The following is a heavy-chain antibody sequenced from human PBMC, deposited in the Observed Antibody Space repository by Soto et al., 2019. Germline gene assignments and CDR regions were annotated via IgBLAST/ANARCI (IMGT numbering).Heavy chain of an antibody. CDR1: GFSLSTSGVG. Sequence: QITLKESGPTLVKPTQTLTLTCTFSGFSLSTSGVGVGWIRQPPGKALEWLALIYWDDDKRYSPSLKSRLTITKDTSKNQVFLTMTNLDPVDTATYYCAHQTTVTSDDAFDIWGQGTMVTVSS. J-gene: IGHJ3*02. CDR2: IYWDDDK. CDR3: AHQTTVTSDDAFDI. D-gene: IGHD4-17*01. V-gene: IGHV2-5*02.